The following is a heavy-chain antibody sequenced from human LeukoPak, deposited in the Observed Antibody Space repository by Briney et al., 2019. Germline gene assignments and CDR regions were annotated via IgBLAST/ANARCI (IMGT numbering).Heavy chain of an antibody. D-gene: IGHD3-10*01. CDR2: INHSGST. V-gene: IGHV4-34*01. CDR1: GGSFSGYY. J-gene: IGHJ4*02. Sequence: SETLSLTCAVYGGSFSGYYWSWIRQPPGKGLEWIGEINHSGSTNYNPSLKSRVTISVDTSKNQFSLKLSSVTAADTAVYYCARGTMVRGVLHYFDYWGQGTLVTVSS. CDR3: ARGTMVRGVLHYFDY.